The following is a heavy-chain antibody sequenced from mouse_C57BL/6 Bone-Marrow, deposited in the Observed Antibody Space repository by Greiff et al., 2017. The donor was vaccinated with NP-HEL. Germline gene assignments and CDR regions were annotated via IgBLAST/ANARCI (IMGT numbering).Heavy chain of an antibody. J-gene: IGHJ2*01. V-gene: IGHV1-64*01. D-gene: IGHD4-1*01. Sequence: QVQLQQPGAELVKPGASVKLSCKASGYTFTSYWMHWVKQRPGQGLEWIGMIHPNSGSTNYNEKFKSKDTLTVDKSSSTAYMQLRSLTSEDSAVYYCATGYYFDYWGQGTTLTVSS. CDR2: IHPNSGST. CDR3: ATGYYFDY. CDR1: GYTFTSYW.